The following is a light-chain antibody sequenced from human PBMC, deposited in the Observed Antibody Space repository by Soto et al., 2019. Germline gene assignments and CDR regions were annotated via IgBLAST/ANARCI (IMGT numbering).Light chain of an antibody. J-gene: IGLJ1*01. Sequence: QCLLTLPGCVSGSPGQSITISCTGTISDVGGYNYVCWYQQHAGKAPKLMIYEVSNRPSGVSNRFSGSKSGNTASLTISGLQADEEADYYCSSYTSSSTLAVFGTGTKVTVL. V-gene: IGLV2-14*01. CDR3: SSYTSSSTLAV. CDR1: ISDVGGYNY. CDR2: EVS.